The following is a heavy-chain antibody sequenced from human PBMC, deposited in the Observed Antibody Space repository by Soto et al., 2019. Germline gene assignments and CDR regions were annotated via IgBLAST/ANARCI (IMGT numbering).Heavy chain of an antibody. D-gene: IGHD3-3*01. J-gene: IGHJ6*04. CDR3: ARHGQTHYYDFWSGYLDYYGMDV. V-gene: IGHV4-39*01. Sequence: SETLSLTCTVSGGSISSSSYYWGWIRQPPGKGLEWIGSIYYSGSTYYNPSLKSRVTISVDTSKNQFSLKLSSVTAADTAVYYCARHGQTHYYDFWSGYLDYYGMDVWGKGTTVTVSS. CDR2: IYYSGST. CDR1: GGSISSSSYY.